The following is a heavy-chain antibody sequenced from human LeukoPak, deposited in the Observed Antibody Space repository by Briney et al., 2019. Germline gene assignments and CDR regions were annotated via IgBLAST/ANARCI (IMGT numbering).Heavy chain of an antibody. V-gene: IGHV7-4-1*02. J-gene: IGHJ6*03. D-gene: IGHD2-2*01. CDR2: IHPNTGNP. Sequence: ASVRVSCKASGYTFTDYAMHWVRQAPGQGLEWMGWIHPNTGNPTYAQGFTGRVVFSLDTSVGTTYLQISSLKAEDTAVYYCAIGRRYCDSTTCYGYYYMDVWGKGTTVTVPS. CDR1: GYTFTDYA. CDR3: AIGRRYCDSTTCYGYYYMDV.